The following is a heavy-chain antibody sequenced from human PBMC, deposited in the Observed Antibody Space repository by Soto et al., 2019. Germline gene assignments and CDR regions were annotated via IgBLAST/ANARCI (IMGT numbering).Heavy chain of an antibody. V-gene: IGHV3-23*01. CDR2: ISGSGGST. CDR1: GFTFSSYA. J-gene: IGHJ3*02. Sequence: GGSLRLSCAASGFTFSSYAMSWVRQAPGKGLEWVSAISGSGGSTYYADSVKGRFTISRDNSKNTLYVQMNSLRDEDTAVYYCARGGLKMADAFEIWGQGTMVTVSS. CDR3: ARGGLKMADAFEI.